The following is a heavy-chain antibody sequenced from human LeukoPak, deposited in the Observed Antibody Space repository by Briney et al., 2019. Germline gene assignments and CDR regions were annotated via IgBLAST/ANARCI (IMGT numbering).Heavy chain of an antibody. CDR3: ARILAARPSYYFDY. Sequence: SETLSLTCTVSGGSISSYYWSWIRQPPGNGLEWIGYIYYSGSTNYNPSLKSRVTISVDTSKNQFSLKLSSVTAADTAVYYCARILAARPSYYFDYWGQGTLVTVSS. J-gene: IGHJ4*02. D-gene: IGHD6-6*01. CDR2: IYYSGST. CDR1: GGSISSYY. V-gene: IGHV4-59*01.